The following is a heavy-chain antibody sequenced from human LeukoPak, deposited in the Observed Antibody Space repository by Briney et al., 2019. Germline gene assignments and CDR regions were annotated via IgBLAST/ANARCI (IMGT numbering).Heavy chain of an antibody. J-gene: IGHJ4*02. CDR3: ARERLSAELPDY. CDR2: IWYDGSNK. CDR1: GFTFSSYG. D-gene: IGHD1-7*01. V-gene: IGHV3-33*01. Sequence: PGGSLRLSCAASGFTFSSYGMHWVRQAPGKGLEWVAVIWYDGSNKYYAGSVKGRFTISRDNSKNTLYLQMNSLRAEDTAVYYCARERLSAELPDYWGQGTLVTVSS.